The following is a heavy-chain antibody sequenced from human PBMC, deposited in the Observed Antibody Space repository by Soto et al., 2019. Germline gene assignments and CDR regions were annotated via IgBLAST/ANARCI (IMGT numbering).Heavy chain of an antibody. J-gene: IGHJ4*02. Sequence: EVQLLESGGGLVQPGGSLRLSCAASGFTFNNYAMTWVRQAPGKGLEWVSGISGGGDTTSYADSVKGRFTVSRDGSKNTMYLQMSSLRAEDTALYYCAKGRGGSGSLTHRVDFRGQGTLVSVSS. CDR1: GFTFNNYA. CDR2: ISGGGDTT. CDR3: AKGRGGSGSLTHRVDF. V-gene: IGHV3-23*01. D-gene: IGHD3-10*01.